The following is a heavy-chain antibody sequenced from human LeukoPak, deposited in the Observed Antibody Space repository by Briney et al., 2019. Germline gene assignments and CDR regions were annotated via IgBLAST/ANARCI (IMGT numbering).Heavy chain of an antibody. D-gene: IGHD2-2*01. Sequence: GGSLRLSCAASGFTFSSYAMHWVHQAPGKGLEWVAVISHDGSNKYYADSVKGRFTISRDNSKNTLYLQMNSLRAEDTAVYYCAGGHCSSTSCLSFDYWGQGTLVTVSS. CDR3: AGGHCSSTSCLSFDY. J-gene: IGHJ4*02. CDR2: ISHDGSNK. CDR1: GFTFSSYA. V-gene: IGHV3-30*04.